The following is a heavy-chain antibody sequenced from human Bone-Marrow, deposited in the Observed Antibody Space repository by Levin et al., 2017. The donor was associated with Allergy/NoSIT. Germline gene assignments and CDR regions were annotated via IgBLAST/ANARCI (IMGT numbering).Heavy chain of an antibody. Sequence: GESLKISCVASGFIFSNYDMNWVRQAPGKGLEWVSGISRNADYTYYGDSVRGRFIIYRDNSKSTLYLEMTGLTAEDTALYYCAKDPRATDWYFDLWGRGTLVTVSS. V-gene: IGHV3-23*01. CDR2: ISRNADYT. CDR1: GFIFSNYD. CDR3: AKDPRATDWYFDL. D-gene: IGHD1-1*01. J-gene: IGHJ2*01.